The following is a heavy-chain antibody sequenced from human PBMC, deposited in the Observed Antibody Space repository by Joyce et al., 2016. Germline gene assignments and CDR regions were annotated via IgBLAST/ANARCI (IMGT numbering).Heavy chain of an antibody. CDR1: GFTFSNYA. V-gene: IGHV3-30-3*01. CDR3: ARDGRGGTATDAFDI. Sequence: QVHLVESGGGVVQPGRSLRLSCVASGFTFSNYAFHWVRQAPGRGLEWLAVISYDGSNKYYANSVKGRFTISRDSSKNTLYLQMNSLRPEDTALYYCARDGRGGTATDAFDIWGQGTMVTVSS. D-gene: IGHD5-18*01. CDR2: ISYDGSNK. J-gene: IGHJ3*02.